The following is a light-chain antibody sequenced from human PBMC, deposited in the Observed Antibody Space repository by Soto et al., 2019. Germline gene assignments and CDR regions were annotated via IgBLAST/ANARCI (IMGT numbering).Light chain of an antibody. Sequence: QSVLTQPPSVSGAPGQRVTISCTGSSSNIGAGYGVHWYIQLPGTAPKLLVYGDSNRPSGVPDRFSGSKSDTSASLAITGLQAEDEADYYCQSYDSSRSGVIFGGGTKVTVL. CDR3: QSYDSSRSGVI. CDR1: SSNIGAGYG. CDR2: GDS. J-gene: IGLJ2*01. V-gene: IGLV1-40*01.